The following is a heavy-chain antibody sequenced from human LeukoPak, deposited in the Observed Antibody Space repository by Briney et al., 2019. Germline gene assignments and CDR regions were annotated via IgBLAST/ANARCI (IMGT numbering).Heavy chain of an antibody. CDR3: TTDRWIPLWRKRDY. J-gene: IGHJ4*02. Sequence: GGSLRLSCAASGFPFSNAWMSWVRQAPGKGLEWVGRIKSKTDGGTTDYAAPVKGRFTISRDDSKNTLYLQMNSLKTEDTAVYYCTTDRWIPLWRKRDYWGQGTLVTVSS. CDR1: GFPFSNAW. V-gene: IGHV3-15*01. D-gene: IGHD5-18*01. CDR2: IKSKTDGGTT.